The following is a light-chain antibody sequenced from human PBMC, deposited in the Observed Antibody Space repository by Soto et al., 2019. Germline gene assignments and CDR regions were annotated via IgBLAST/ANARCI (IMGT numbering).Light chain of an antibody. V-gene: IGLV1-51*02. CDR1: SSNIGNNY. Sequence: QSVLTQPPSVSAAPGQKVTISCSGSSSNIGNNYVSWYQQLPGAAPKLLIYESNRRPSGIPDRFSGSKSATSATLGITGLQTGDEADYYCATWDNSLSGYVSGTGTKLTDL. CDR3: ATWDNSLSGYV. CDR2: ESN. J-gene: IGLJ1*01.